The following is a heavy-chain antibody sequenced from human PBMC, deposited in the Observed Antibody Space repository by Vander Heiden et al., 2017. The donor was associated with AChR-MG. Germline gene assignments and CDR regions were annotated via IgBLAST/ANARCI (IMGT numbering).Heavy chain of an antibody. CDR3: AHTTNYYESSRGNWFDP. J-gene: IGHJ5*02. V-gene: IGHV2-5*01. CDR2: IYWSDDK. D-gene: IGHD3-22*01. CDR1: GISLSTCGVG. Sequence: QITLQYSGPTLVKLTHFLTFTCTFSGISLSTCGVGGGWIRQLPGQAQGWLALIYWSDDKRYSLSLKSRLTSTKDTSKNQVVLTVTNMDPVDTAAYYCAHTTNYYESSRGNWFDPWGQGTLVTVSS.